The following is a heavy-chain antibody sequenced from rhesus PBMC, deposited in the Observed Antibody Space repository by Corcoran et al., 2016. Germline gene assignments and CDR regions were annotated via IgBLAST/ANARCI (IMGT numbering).Heavy chain of an antibody. J-gene: IGHJ4*01. D-gene: IGHD6-31*01. CDR2: IYGSGGST. V-gene: IGHV4-160*01. Sequence: QVQLQESGPGLVKPSETLSLTCAVSGGSISSNYWSWIRKPPGTGLDWFGRIYGSGGSTDYNPSLKSRVTISTDTFKNQFSLKLSSVTAADTAVYYCARIDSSGWYKNYYFDYWGQGVLVTVSS. CDR3: ARIDSSGWYKNYYFDY. CDR1: GGSISSNY.